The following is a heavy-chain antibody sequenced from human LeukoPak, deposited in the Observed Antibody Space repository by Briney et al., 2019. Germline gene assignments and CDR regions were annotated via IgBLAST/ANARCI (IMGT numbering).Heavy chain of an antibody. J-gene: IGHJ4*02. D-gene: IGHD3-9*01. CDR2: INHSGST. CDR3: ARHGTVLRYFDWLYIFDY. V-gene: IGHV4-34*01. CDR1: GGSFSGYY. Sequence: SETLSLTCAVYGGSFSGYYWSWIRQPPGKGLEWIGEINHSGSTNYNPSLKSRVTISVDTSKNQFSLKLSSVTAADTAVYYCARHGTVLRYFDWLYIFDYWGQGTLVTVSS.